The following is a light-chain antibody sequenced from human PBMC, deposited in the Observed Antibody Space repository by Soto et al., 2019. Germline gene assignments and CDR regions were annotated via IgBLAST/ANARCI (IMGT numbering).Light chain of an antibody. CDR3: AAWDDSLNGVI. J-gene: IGLJ2*01. Sequence: QPVLTQPPSASGTPGQRITISCSGSSSNIGSHTVNWHQQVPGTAPKLLIYSNNERPSGVPDRFSGSKSGTSASLAISGLQSGDEADYSCAAWDDSLNGVIFGGGTKRTVL. V-gene: IGLV1-44*01. CDR2: SNN. CDR1: SSNIGSHT.